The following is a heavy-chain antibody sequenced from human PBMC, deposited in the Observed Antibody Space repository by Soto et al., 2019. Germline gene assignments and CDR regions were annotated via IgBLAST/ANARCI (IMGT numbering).Heavy chain of an antibody. CDR1: GFSFSSYW. CDR2: MNEDGGTT. D-gene: IGHD3-10*01. J-gene: IGHJ6*02. Sequence: GGTLRLSCAASGFSFSSYWMHWVRQVPGKGLVWVARMNEDGGTTDYADSVKGRFTISRDNAKNTLYLQMNSLRVEDTAVYYCASDLSGRADVWGQGTTVTVSS. CDR3: ASDLSGRADV. V-gene: IGHV3-74*01.